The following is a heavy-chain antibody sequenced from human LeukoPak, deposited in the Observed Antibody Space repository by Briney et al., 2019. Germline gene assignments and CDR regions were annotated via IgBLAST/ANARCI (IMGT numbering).Heavy chain of an antibody. CDR3: ARDPCSGGSCYSVDY. V-gene: IGHV3-21*01. J-gene: IGHJ4*02. CDR2: ISSSSSYI. CDR1: GFTFSSYS. Sequence: GRPLRPSCAASGFTFSSYSMNWVRQAPGKGLEWVSSISSSSSYIYYADSVKGRFTISRDNAKNSLYLQMNSLRAEDTAVYYCARDPCSGGSCYSVDYWGQGTLVTVSS. D-gene: IGHD2-15*01.